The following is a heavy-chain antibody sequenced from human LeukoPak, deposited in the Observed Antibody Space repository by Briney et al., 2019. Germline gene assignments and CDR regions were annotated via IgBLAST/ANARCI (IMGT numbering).Heavy chain of an antibody. D-gene: IGHD3-16*01. V-gene: IGHV3-7*03. Sequence: GGSLRLSCEASGFTFSNYWMSWVRQAPGKGLEWVASINHNGNVNYYADSVKGRFTISRDNAKNSLYPQMSNLRAEDTAVYFCARGGGLDVWGQGATVTVSS. J-gene: IGHJ6*02. CDR2: INHNGNVN. CDR3: ARGGGLDV. CDR1: GFTFSNYW.